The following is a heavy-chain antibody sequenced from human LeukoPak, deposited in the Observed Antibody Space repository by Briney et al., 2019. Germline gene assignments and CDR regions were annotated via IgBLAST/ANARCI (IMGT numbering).Heavy chain of an antibody. D-gene: IGHD6-13*01. CDR2: IYSGGST. CDR1: GFTVSSNY. CDR3: ARGGGRDSSSWYFDY. J-gene: IGHJ4*02. V-gene: IGHV3-53*01. Sequence: GGSLRLSCAASGFTVSSNYMSWVRQAPGKGLEWVSVIYSGGSTYYADSVKGRFTISRDNSKNTLYLQMNSLRAEDTAVYYCARGGGRDSSSWYFDYWGQGTLVTVSS.